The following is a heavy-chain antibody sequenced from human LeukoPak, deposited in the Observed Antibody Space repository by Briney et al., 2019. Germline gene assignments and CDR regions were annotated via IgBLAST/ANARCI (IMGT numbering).Heavy chain of an antibody. D-gene: IGHD6-13*01. Sequence: PGGSRRLSCAASGFTFSNYAMSWVRQAPGKGLMWVSRISPDGSTTLYADSVKGRFTISRDNAKNTLYLQMNSLGAEDTAVYYCTTVLSSNRCNLCDYSGQGTLVTVSS. CDR3: TTVLSSNRCNLCDY. CDR1: GFTFSNYA. CDR2: ISPDGSTT. V-gene: IGHV3-74*03. J-gene: IGHJ4*02.